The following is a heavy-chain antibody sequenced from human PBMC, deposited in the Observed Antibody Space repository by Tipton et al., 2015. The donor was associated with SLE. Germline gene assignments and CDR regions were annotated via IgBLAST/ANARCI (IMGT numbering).Heavy chain of an antibody. CDR3: ARVARSGWDYYYYMDV. V-gene: IGHV4-34*01. D-gene: IGHD6-19*01. Sequence: TLSLTCAVYGGSFSGYYWSWIRQPPGKGLEWIGNIYYSGSTYYNPSLKSRVTISVDTSKNQFSLRLTSVIAADTAVFYCARVARSGWDYYYYMDVWGKGTTVTVSS. CDR2: IYYSGST. J-gene: IGHJ6*03. CDR1: GGSFSGYY.